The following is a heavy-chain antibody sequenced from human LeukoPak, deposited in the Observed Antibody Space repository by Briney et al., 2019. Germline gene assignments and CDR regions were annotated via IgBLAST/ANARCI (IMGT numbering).Heavy chain of an antibody. CDR2: ISYRGTT. CDR1: GGSINNYY. V-gene: IGHV4-59*01. J-gene: IGHJ5*02. D-gene: IGHD3-9*01. CDR3: ARGFDGVAGWFDP. Sequence: PSETLSLTCTVSGGSINNYYWSWIRQSPGKGLEWIGYISYRGTTKYNSALKSRVTMSVDMSKNQFSLKLSSVIAADTAVYYCARGFDGVAGWFDPWGQGTLVTVS.